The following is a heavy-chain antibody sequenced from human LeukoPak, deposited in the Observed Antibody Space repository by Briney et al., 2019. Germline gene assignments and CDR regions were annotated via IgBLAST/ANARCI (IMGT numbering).Heavy chain of an antibody. CDR2: IYHSGTT. V-gene: IGHV4-30-2*01. CDR3: ARSSYSYYNTSGYSPLDY. CDR1: GAPISRGGYY. D-gene: IGHD3-22*01. J-gene: IGHJ4*02. Sequence: SETLSLTCSVSGAPISRGGYYWNWNRQTPGKGLEWIAYIYHSGTTSHNPSLMSRVTISVDRSKNQFSLRLSSVTAADTAVYYCARSSYSYYNTSGYSPLDYWGQGTLVTVSS.